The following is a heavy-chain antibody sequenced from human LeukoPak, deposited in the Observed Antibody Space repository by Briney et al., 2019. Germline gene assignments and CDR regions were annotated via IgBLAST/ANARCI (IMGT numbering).Heavy chain of an antibody. V-gene: IGHV1-24*01. Sequence: GASVKVSCKVSGYTLTELSMHWVRQAPGKGLEWMGGFDPEDGETIYAQKFQGRVTMTEDTSTDTAYMELSSLRSEDTAVYYCATLIHGDGYFDLWGRGTLVTVSS. CDR3: ATLIHGDGYFDL. CDR1: GYTLTELS. D-gene: IGHD4-17*01. CDR2: FDPEDGET. J-gene: IGHJ2*01.